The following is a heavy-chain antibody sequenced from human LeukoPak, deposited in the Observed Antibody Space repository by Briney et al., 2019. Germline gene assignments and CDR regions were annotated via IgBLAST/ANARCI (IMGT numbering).Heavy chain of an antibody. CDR3: AKDGLEDCSSTSCYFAG. J-gene: IGHJ4*02. CDR2: ISTDGSST. CDR1: GFTFSSYW. V-gene: IGHV3-74*01. D-gene: IGHD2-2*01. Sequence: PGGSLRLSCAVSGFTFSSYWMHWVRQVPGKGLVWLSRISTDGSSTTYADSVKGRITISRDNAKNTVYLQMGSLRAEDTALYYCAKDGLEDCSSTSCYFAGWGQGTLVTVSS.